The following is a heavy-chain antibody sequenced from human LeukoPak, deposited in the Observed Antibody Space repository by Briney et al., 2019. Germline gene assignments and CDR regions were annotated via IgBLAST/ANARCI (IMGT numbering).Heavy chain of an antibody. CDR2: IIPIFGTA. CDR1: GGTFSSYA. D-gene: IGHD2-15*01. Sequence: SVKVSCKASGGTFSSYAISWVRQAPGQGLEWMGGIIPIFGTANYAQKLQGRVTITADESTSTAYMELSSLRSEDTAVYYCARVNDCSGGSCYPDFDYWGQGTLVTVSS. J-gene: IGHJ4*02. V-gene: IGHV1-69*01. CDR3: ARVNDCSGGSCYPDFDY.